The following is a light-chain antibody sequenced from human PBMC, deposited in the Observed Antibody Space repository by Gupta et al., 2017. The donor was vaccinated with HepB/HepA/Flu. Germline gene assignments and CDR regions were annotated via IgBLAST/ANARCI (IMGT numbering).Light chain of an antibody. CDR3: QQYGSSPRT. Sequence: EIVLTQSPGTLSLSPGERATLSCRASQIISNNYVAWYQQRPDQAPRLLIYDASGRATDIPDRFSGSGSGTEFTLTSSRLEPEDYAVYHCQQYGSSPRTFGQGTKVEIK. J-gene: IGKJ1*01. CDR1: QIISNNY. V-gene: IGKV3-20*01. CDR2: DAS.